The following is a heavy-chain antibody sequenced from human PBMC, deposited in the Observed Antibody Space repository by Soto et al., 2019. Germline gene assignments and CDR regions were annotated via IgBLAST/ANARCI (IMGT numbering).Heavy chain of an antibody. CDR2: INAGNGNT. Sequence: ASVKVSCKASGCTFTSYAMHWVRQAPGQSLEWMGWINAGNGNTKYSQKFQGRVTITRDTYESTAYMELSSLRSEDTAVYYCARDTSITIFGGAAPAPFDYWGQGTMVTVSS. V-gene: IGHV1-3*01. CDR3: ARDTSITIFGGAAPAPFDY. D-gene: IGHD3-3*01. CDR1: GCTFTSYA. J-gene: IGHJ4*02.